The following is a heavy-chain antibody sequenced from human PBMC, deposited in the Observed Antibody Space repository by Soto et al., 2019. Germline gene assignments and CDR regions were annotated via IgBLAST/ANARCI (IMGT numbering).Heavy chain of an antibody. V-gene: IGHV1-18*04. CDR3: ARGGWNYGPGPFDL. J-gene: IGHJ3*01. CDR2: ISAYNGKT. Sequence: QVQLVQSVTEVKTPGASVKFSCHASGYTFTNYGINWVRQDPGQGLEWMAWISAYNGKTHHAPFVQDRVTMTTDTSTRTAYLELTSLRSDDTAVYYCARGGWNYGPGPFDLWGQGTMVTVSS. CDR1: GYTFTNYG. D-gene: IGHD1-7*01.